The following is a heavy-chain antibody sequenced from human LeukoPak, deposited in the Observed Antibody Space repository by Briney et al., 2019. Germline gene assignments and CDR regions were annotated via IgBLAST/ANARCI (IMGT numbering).Heavy chain of an antibody. CDR2: ISGSGVTT. V-gene: IGHV3-23*01. D-gene: IGHD1-26*01. Sequence: GGSLRLSCAASGFTLSSCAMSWVRQAPGKGLECVSTISGSGVTTRYADSVRGRFTISRDSSKNTLYLQMNSLRAEDTAIYYCTKGPWDLPHAFDIWGLGTMVTVSS. CDR1: GFTLSSCA. J-gene: IGHJ3*02. CDR3: TKGPWDLPHAFDI.